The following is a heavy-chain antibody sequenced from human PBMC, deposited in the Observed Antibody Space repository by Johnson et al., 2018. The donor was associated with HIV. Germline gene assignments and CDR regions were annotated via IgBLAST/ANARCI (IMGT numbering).Heavy chain of an antibody. CDR2: ISGSAIST. CDR3: AKELAADGVDAFDI. CDR1: GFTFDDYA. V-gene: IGHV3-23*04. D-gene: IGHD6-13*01. Sequence: VHLVESGGGLIQPGKSLRLSCAASGFTFDDYAMHWVRQAPGKGLEWVSGISGSAISTYYADSVKGRFTISRDNSKNTLYLQMNSLRVEDTAVYYCAKELAADGVDAFDIWGQGTMVTVS. J-gene: IGHJ3*02.